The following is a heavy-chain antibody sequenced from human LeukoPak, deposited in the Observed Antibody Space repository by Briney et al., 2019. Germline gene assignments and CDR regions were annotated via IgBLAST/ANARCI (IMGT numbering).Heavy chain of an antibody. CDR3: ARRPAGTLDY. J-gene: IGHJ4*02. CDR1: GESFSGYF. CDR2: INNSGTT. V-gene: IGHV4-34*01. D-gene: IGHD6-19*01. Sequence: SEXXSLTCAVYGESFSGYFWNWIRQAPGKGLEWIGEINNSGTTNYNPSLKSRVTISVDTSKNQFSLKVNSVTAADTAVYYCARRPAGTLDYWGQGTLVTVSS.